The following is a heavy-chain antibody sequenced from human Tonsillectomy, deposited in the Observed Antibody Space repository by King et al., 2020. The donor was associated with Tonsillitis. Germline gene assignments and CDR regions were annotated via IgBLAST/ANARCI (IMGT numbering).Heavy chain of an antibody. J-gene: IGHJ4*02. Sequence: QLQESGPGLVKPSETLSLTCTVSGGSISSTSYYWGWIRHPPGKGLEWIGRSYDSRSTDYNPSLKSRGTISVDTSTNQFSRKLSSVTAADTAVYYCARFSGWYDENYFDYWGQGTLVTVSS. D-gene: IGHD6-19*01. CDR3: ARFSGWYDENYFDY. CDR2: SYDSRST. V-gene: IGHV4-39*01. CDR1: GGSISSTSYY.